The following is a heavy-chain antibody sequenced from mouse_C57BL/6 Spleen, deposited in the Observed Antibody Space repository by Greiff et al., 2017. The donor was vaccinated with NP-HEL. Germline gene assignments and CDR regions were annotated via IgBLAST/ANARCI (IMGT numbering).Heavy chain of an antibody. Sequence: VQLQQSGAELVKPGASVKMSCKASGYTFTSYWITWVKQRPGQGLEWIGDIYPGSGSTNYNEKFKSKATLTVDTSSSTAYMQLSSLTSEDSAVYYCAKQGFTTVVAPLYYFDYWGQGTTLTVSS. CDR2: IYPGSGST. J-gene: IGHJ2*01. D-gene: IGHD1-1*01. CDR1: GYTFTSYW. CDR3: AKQGFTTVVAPLYYFDY. V-gene: IGHV1-55*01.